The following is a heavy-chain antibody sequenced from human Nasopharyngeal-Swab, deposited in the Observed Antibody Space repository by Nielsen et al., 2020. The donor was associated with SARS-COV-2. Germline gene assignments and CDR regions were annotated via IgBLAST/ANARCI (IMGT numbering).Heavy chain of an antibody. CDR1: GDSAFSNSAA. CDR3: ARVQSSGWSYYYYGMDV. J-gene: IGHJ6*02. D-gene: IGHD6-19*01. CDR2: TYYRSKWYN. V-gene: IGHV6-1*01. Sequence: QTPSLTRAISGDSAFSNSAAWNWIRQSPPRGLEWLGRTYYRSKWYNDYAVSVKSRITINPDTSKNQFSLQLNSVTPEDTDVYYCARVQSSGWSYYYYGMDVWGQGTTVTVSS.